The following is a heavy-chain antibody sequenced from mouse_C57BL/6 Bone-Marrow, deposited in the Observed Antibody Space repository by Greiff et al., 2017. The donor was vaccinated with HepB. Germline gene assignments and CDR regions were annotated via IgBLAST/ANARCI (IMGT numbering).Heavy chain of an antibody. J-gene: IGHJ1*03. CDR2: IDPSDSET. Sequence: VQLQQPGAELVRPGSSVKLSCKASGYTFTSSWLHWVKQRPIQGLEWIGNIDPSDSETHYNQKFKDKATLTVDKSSSTAYMQLSSLTSEDSAVYYCAPIYYGNYDWYFDVWGTGTTVTVSS. V-gene: IGHV1-52*01. D-gene: IGHD2-1*01. CDR1: GYTFTSSW. CDR3: APIYYGNYDWYFDV.